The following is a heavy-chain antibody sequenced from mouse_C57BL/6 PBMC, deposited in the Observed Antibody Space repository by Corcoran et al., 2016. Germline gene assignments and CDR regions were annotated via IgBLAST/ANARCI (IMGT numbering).Heavy chain of an antibody. J-gene: IGHJ2*01. CDR3: ARPYYDYLDY. CDR1: GYTFTDYH. D-gene: IGHD2-4*01. Sequence: EVQLQQSGPELVKPGASVKISCKASGYTFTDYHMNWVKQSHGKSLEWIGDINPNNGGTSYNQKFKGKATLTVDKSSSTAYMELRSLTSEDSAVYYCARPYYDYLDYWGQGTTLTVSS. V-gene: IGHV1-26*01. CDR2: INPNNGGT.